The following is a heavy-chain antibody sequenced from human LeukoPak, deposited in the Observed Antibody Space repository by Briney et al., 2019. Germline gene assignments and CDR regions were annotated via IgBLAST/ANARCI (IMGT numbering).Heavy chain of an antibody. V-gene: IGHV4-59*01. CDR1: GGSISSYY. CDR2: IYYSGST. CDR3: ATEGLVGATGFDY. Sequence: SETLSLTCTVSGGSISSYYWSWIRQPPGKGLEWIGYIYYSGSTNYNPSLKSRVTISVDTSKNQFSLKLSSVTAADTAVYYCATEGLVGATGFDYWGQGTLVTVSS. D-gene: IGHD1-26*01. J-gene: IGHJ4*02.